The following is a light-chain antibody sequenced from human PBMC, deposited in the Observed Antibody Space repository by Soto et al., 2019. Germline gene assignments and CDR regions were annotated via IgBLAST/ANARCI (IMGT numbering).Light chain of an antibody. CDR1: SSDVGGYNY. CDR2: DVS. J-gene: IGLJ2*01. Sequence: QSALTQPASVSGSPGQSITISCTGTSSDVGGYNYVSWYQQLPGKAPKLMIYDVSKRPSGVPDRFSGSKSGNTASLTISGLQAEDEADYYCCSYAGSYTHVVFGGGTKVTVL. V-gene: IGLV2-11*01. CDR3: CSYAGSYTHVV.